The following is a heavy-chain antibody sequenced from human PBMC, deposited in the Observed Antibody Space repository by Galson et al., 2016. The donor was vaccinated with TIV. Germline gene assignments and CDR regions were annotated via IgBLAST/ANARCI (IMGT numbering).Heavy chain of an antibody. CDR1: GYTFTSYG. Sequence: SVKVYCKASGYTFTSYGISWVRQAPGQGLEWMGWISTYNGNTNYAQKLQGRVSMTTDTSTSTAYMELRGLRSDDTAVYYFARDRLSVLTAILFDYWGQGTLVTVSS. CDR2: ISTYNGNT. J-gene: IGHJ4*02. V-gene: IGHV1-18*04. D-gene: IGHD2-21*02. CDR3: ARDRLSVLTAILFDY.